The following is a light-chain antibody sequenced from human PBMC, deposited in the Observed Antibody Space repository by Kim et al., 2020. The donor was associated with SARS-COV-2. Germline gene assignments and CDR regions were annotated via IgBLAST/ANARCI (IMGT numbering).Light chain of an antibody. V-gene: IGLV1-51*01. CDR2: DNN. CDR1: GSNIGDNY. Sequence: GHKVTISCSGSGSNIGDNYVSWYQQLPGTAPKLLIYDNNKRPSGIPDRFSGSKSGTSATLGITGLQIGDEAEYYCGTWDTSLANGVFGGGTQLTVL. J-gene: IGLJ3*02. CDR3: GTWDTSLANGV.